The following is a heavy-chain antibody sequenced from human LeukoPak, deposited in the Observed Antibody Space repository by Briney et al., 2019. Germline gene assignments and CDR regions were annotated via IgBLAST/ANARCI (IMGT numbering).Heavy chain of an antibody. CDR3: ARTTHRIAVAPSGMDV. CDR2: MNPNSGNT. CDR1: GYTFTSYD. D-gene: IGHD6-19*01. J-gene: IGHJ6*03. V-gene: IGHV1-8*03. Sequence: HGASVKVSCKASGYTFTSYDINWVRQATGQGLEWMGWMNPNSGNTGYAQKFQSRVTITRNTSISTAYMELSSLRSEDTAVYYCARTTHRIAVAPSGMDVWGKGTTVTVSS.